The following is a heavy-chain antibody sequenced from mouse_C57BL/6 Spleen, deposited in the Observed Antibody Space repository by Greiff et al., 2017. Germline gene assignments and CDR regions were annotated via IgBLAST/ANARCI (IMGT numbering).Heavy chain of an antibody. J-gene: IGHJ2*01. D-gene: IGHD1-1*01. CDR2: ISSGGSYT. CDR3: ARHSSSSYYFDY. Sequence: EVTLVESGGDLVKPGGSLKLSCEASGFTFSSYGLSWVRQTPDRRLEWVATISSGGSYTYYPESVKGRFTISRDNAKNTLYLQMSSLKSEDTAMYYCARHSSSSYYFDYWGNGTTLTVSS. V-gene: IGHV5-6*01. CDR1: GFTFSSYG.